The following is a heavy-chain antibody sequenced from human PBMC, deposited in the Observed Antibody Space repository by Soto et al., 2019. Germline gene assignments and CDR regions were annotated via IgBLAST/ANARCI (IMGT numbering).Heavy chain of an antibody. CDR2: TSTYNGDT. CDR1: GYTFTSYG. J-gene: IGHJ4*02. D-gene: IGHD1-26*01. CDR3: ARDLVGASDYCY. V-gene: IGHV1-18*01. Sequence: QVQLVQSGAEVKKPGASVKVSCKASGYTFTSYGITWVRHAAGQGLEWMGWTSTYNGDTNYAQDLPDRFTMTTDTAPSTAYMELRSRIYDVTAVYYCARDLVGASDYCYWGQGTLVTVSS.